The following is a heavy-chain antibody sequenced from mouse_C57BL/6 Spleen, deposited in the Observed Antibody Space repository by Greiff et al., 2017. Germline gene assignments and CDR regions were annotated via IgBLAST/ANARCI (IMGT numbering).Heavy chain of an antibody. J-gene: IGHJ3*01. CDR1: EYEFPSHD. CDR3: AGLYPLPD. D-gene: IGHD2-1*01. CDR2: INSDGGST. Sequence: EVMLVEPGAGLVQPGASLKLSCESNEYEFPSHDMSWVRKTPEKSLELVGAINSDGGSTYYPDTMERRFIISRDNTKKTLYLQMGSLRSEDAALYYCAGLYPLPDWGKGTLVTVSA. V-gene: IGHV5-2*03.